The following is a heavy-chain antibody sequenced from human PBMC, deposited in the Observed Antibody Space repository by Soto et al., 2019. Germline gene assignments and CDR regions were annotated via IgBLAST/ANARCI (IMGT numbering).Heavy chain of an antibody. J-gene: IGHJ5*02. CDR1: GGSFSGYY. CDR2: INHSGST. CDR3: ARGGRATVRRWWFDP. V-gene: IGHV4-34*01. Sequence: SETLSLTCAVYGGSFSGYYWSWIRQPPGQGLEWIGEINHSGSTNYNPSLKSRVTISVDTSKNQFSLKLSSVTAADTAVYYCARGGRATVRRWWFDPWGQGNLVTVS. D-gene: IGHD3-10*01.